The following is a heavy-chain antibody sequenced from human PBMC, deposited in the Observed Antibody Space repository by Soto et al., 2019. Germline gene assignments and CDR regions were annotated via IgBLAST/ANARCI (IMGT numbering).Heavy chain of an antibody. D-gene: IGHD3-10*01. J-gene: IGHJ4*02. CDR1: GFTFRDYY. CDR2: ISQTGTTI. CDR3: AGDPYYYASYY. V-gene: IGHV3-11*01. Sequence: QVQLVESGGGLVRPGGSLRLSCATSGFTFRDYYMTWVRQAPGKGLEWVSYISQTGTTIYYADSVKRRFTVSRDNAQNSLYLQMSSLRAEDTAVYYCAGDPYYYASYYWGQGTLVTVSS.